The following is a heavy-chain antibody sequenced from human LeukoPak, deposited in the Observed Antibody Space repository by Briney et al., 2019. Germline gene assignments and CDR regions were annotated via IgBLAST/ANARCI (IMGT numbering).Heavy chain of an antibody. CDR1: GYTFTSYG. Sequence: SCKASGYTFTSYGIRWVRQAPGKGLEWVSAISGSGGSTYYADSVRGRFTISRDNSKNTLYLRMNSLRAEDTAVYYCAKDGWGYQLLYNWFDPWGQGTLVTVSS. CDR3: AKDGWGYQLLYNWFDP. V-gene: IGHV3-23*01. CDR2: ISGSGGST. J-gene: IGHJ5*02. D-gene: IGHD2-2*01.